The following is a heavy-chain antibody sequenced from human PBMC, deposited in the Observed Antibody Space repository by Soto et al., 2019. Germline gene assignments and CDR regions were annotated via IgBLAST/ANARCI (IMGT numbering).Heavy chain of an antibody. J-gene: IGHJ3*02. CDR1: GGSISSYY. V-gene: IGHV4-59*08. D-gene: IGHD3-10*01. CDR3: ARRYGLSAFDI. Sequence: SETLSLTCTVSGGSISSYYWSWIRQPPGKGLEWIGDIYYSGSTNYNPSLKSRVTISVDTSKNQFSLKLSSVTAADTAVYFCARRYGLSAFDIWGQGTMVTV. CDR2: IYYSGST.